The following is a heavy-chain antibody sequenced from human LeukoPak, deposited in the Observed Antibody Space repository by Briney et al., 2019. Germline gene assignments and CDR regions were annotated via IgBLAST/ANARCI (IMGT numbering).Heavy chain of an antibody. D-gene: IGHD3-3*01. V-gene: IGHV4-30-2*01. CDR1: GGSISSGGYY. Sequence: SETLSLTCTVSGGSISSGGYYWSWIRQPPGKGLEWIGYNYHSGSTYYNPSLKSRVTISVDRSKNQFSLKLSSVTAADTAVYYCARDREERITIFGVVTDAFDIWGQGTMVTVSS. CDR2: NYHSGST. CDR3: ARDREERITIFGVVTDAFDI. J-gene: IGHJ3*02.